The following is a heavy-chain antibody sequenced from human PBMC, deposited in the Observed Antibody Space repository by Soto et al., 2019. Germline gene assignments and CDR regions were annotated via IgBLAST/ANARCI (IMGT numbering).Heavy chain of an antibody. Sequence: SETLSLTCTVSGGSINDFYWSWIRQPPGKGLEWIGYIYYSVSTDYNPSLKGRVTISVDTSKNQFSLKLRSVTAADTAVYYCARVGRVAARTLDYWGQGTPVTVSS. CDR1: GGSINDFY. D-gene: IGHD6-6*01. CDR3: ARVGRVAARTLDY. V-gene: IGHV4-59*01. J-gene: IGHJ4*02. CDR2: IYYSVST.